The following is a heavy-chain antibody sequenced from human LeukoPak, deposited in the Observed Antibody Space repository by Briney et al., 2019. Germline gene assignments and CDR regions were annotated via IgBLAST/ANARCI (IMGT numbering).Heavy chain of an antibody. CDR1: GDSISSYY. V-gene: IGHV4-59*01. J-gene: IGHJ4*02. CDR2: IYYSGST. CDR3: ARRVGTSGYYYS. D-gene: IGHD3-22*01. Sequence: SETLSLTCTVSGDSISSYYWSWIRQPPGKGLEWIGYIYYSGSTNYNPSLKSRVTISVDTSKNQFSLKLRSVTAADTAVYYCARRVGTSGYYYSWRQGTLVTVSS.